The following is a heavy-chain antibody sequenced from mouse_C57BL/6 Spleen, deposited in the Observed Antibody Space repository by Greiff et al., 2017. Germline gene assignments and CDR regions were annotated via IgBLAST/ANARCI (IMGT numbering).Heavy chain of an antibody. CDR2: INSDGGST. V-gene: IGHV5-2*01. CDR1: EYEFPSHD. Sequence: EVKLMESGGGLVQPGESLKLSCESTEYEFPSHDMPWVRQTPEKRLELVAAINSDGGSTYYPDTMEKRFIFSRDNTKNTQYLQMSSLRSEGFYCAYDGLPYAMGYWGQGTSVTVSS. CDR3: GLPYAMGY. D-gene: IGHD2-2*01. J-gene: IGHJ4*01.